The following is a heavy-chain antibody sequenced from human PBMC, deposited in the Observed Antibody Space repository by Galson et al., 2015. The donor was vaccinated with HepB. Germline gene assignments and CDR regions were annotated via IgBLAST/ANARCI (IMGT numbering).Heavy chain of an antibody. Sequence: SVKVSCKVSGYTFSSYSVTWVRQAPGQGLEWMGWISAYSRRTNYAQKFQGRVSMTTDTSTRTVYMELRRLRSDDTAIYYCARGALVVGVAATLNNWFDPWGQGTLVTVSS. CDR2: ISAYSRRT. CDR3: ARGALVVGVAATLNNWFDP. J-gene: IGHJ5*02. CDR1: GYTFSSYS. V-gene: IGHV1-18*01. D-gene: IGHD2-15*01.